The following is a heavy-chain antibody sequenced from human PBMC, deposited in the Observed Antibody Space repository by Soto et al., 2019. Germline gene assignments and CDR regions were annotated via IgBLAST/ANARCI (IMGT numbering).Heavy chain of an antibody. CDR1: GFTFSSYG. Sequence: TVGSLRLSCAASGFTFSSYGMHWVRQAPGKGLEWVAVISYDGSNKYYADSVKGRFTISRDNSKNTLYLQMNSLRAEDTAVYYCAKDKAKTLIDYWGQGTLVTVSS. CDR2: ISYDGSNK. CDR3: AKDKAKTLIDY. V-gene: IGHV3-30*18. J-gene: IGHJ4*02.